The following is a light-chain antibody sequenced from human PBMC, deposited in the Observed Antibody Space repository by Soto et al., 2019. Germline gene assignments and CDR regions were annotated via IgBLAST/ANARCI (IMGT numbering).Light chain of an antibody. J-gene: IGKJ5*01. Sequence: DIHITQSPSSLSASVGDRVTITFQASQDISNYLNWYQQKLGKAPKLLIYDASNLETGVPSRFSGSGSGTDFTFTISSLQPEDIATYYCQQYSHPITFGQGTRMEI. CDR2: DAS. CDR1: QDISNY. CDR3: QQYSHPIT. V-gene: IGKV1-33*01.